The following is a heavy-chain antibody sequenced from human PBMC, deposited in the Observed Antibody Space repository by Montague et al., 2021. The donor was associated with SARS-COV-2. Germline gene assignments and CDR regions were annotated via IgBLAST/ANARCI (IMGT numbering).Heavy chain of an antibody. CDR1: GFTFSSYW. D-gene: IGHD3-22*01. CDR2: ISYDGSKK. CDR3: ARDGSGYASNYFYVMDV. V-gene: IGHV3-30*03. J-gene: IGHJ6*02. Sequence: SLRLSCAASGFTFSSYWMNWVRQAPGKGLQWVAVISYDGSKKYYIDSVKGRFTISRDNSRNTLSLQMNSLRSEDSAVYYCARDGSGYASNYFYVMDVWGQGTMVTVSS.